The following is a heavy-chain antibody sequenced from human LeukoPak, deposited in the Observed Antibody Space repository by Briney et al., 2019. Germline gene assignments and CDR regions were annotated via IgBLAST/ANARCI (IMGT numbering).Heavy chain of an antibody. CDR1: GFTFSDYY. D-gene: IGHD4-11*01. CDR3: ARDPPGYSNYQPFDY. CDR2: ISSSGSTI. J-gene: IGHJ4*02. Sequence: SGGSLRLSCAASGFTFSDYYMSWIRQAPGRGLEWVSYISSSGSTIYYADSVKGRFTISRDNAKNSLYLQMNSLRAEDTAVYYCARDPPGYSNYQPFDYWGQGTLVTVSS. V-gene: IGHV3-11*04.